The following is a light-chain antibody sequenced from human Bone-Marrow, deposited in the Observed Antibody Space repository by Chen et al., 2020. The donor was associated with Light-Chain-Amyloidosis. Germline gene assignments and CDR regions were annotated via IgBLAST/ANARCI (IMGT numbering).Light chain of an antibody. Sequence: SYVLTQPSSVSVAPGQTATIACGGNNIGSTSVHWYQQTPVQAPLMVVYDDSARPSGIPERLSGSNSGNTATLTISRVEAGDEADYYCQVWDRSSDRPVFGGGTKLTVL. CDR2: DDS. CDR3: QVWDRSSDRPV. CDR1: NIGSTS. V-gene: IGLV3-21*02. J-gene: IGLJ3*02.